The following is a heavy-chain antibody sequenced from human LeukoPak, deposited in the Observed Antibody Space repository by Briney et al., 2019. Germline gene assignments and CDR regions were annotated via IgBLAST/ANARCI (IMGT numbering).Heavy chain of an antibody. D-gene: IGHD3-3*01. V-gene: IGHV3-53*05. J-gene: IGHJ6*02. CDR3: ARALYDFWSGDYYGMDV. Sequence: PGGSLRLSCAASGFTVSSNYMSWVRQAPGKGLEWVSVIYSGGSTYYADSVKGRFTISRDNSKNTLYLQMNSLRAEDTAVYYCARALYDFWSGDYYGMDVWGQGTTVTVSS. CDR1: GFTVSSNY. CDR2: IYSGGST.